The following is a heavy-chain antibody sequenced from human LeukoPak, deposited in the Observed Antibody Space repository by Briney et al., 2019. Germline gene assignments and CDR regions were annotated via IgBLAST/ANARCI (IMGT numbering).Heavy chain of an antibody. CDR3: ARVGTPKTYYYYYYMDV. CDR1: GGSFSGYY. J-gene: IGHJ6*03. Sequence: PSETLSLTCAVYGGSFSGYYWSWIRQPPGKGLEWIGEINHSGSTNYNPSLKSRVTISVDTSKNQFSLKLSSVTAADTAVYYCARVGTPKTYYYYYYMDVWGKGTTVTVSS. D-gene: IGHD1-7*01. V-gene: IGHV4-34*01. CDR2: INHSGST.